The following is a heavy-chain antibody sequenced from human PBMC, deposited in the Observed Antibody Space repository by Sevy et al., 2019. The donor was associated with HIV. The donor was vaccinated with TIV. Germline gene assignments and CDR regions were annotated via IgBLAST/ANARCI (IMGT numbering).Heavy chain of an antibody. CDR2: MWYDGNNK. CDR3: ARGPSLIVAGAAGYLDY. Sequence: GGSLRLSCTASGFTFSSFGIHWVRQAPGKGLEWVALMWYDGNNKYYADSVKGRFTISRDSSKNTLYPQMNNLRAEDTAVYYCARGPSLIVAGAAGYLDYWGQGTLVTVSS. D-gene: IGHD2-21*01. V-gene: IGHV3-33*01. J-gene: IGHJ4*02. CDR1: GFTFSSFG.